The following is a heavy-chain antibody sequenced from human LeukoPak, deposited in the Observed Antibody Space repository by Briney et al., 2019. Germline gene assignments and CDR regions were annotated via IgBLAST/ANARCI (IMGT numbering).Heavy chain of an antibody. V-gene: IGHV4-30-4*01. D-gene: IGHD7-27*01. CDR3: ARDKSGQILGNYYYGMDV. CDR2: IYNSGSS. J-gene: IGHJ6*02. CDR1: GGSISSGDYY. Sequence: SQTLSLTCTVSGGSISSGDYYWSWIRQPPGTGLEWVGYIYNSGSSYYNPSLKSRLTISVDRTKNQFSLKLSSVTAADTAVYYCARDKSGQILGNYYYGMDVWGPGTTVTVSS.